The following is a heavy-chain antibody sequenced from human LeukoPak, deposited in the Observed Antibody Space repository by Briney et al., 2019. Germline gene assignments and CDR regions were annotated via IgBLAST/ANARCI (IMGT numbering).Heavy chain of an antibody. D-gene: IGHD5-24*01. V-gene: IGHV3-30*18. CDR3: AKERGEMAFDY. CDR2: ISYDGSNK. Sequence: GGSLRLSCAASGFTFSSFGMHWVRQAPGKGLEWVAVISYDGSNKYYADSVEGRITISRDNSKNTLYLQMNSLRAEDTAVYYWAKERGEMAFDYWGQGTLVTVSS. CDR1: GFTFSSFG. J-gene: IGHJ4*02.